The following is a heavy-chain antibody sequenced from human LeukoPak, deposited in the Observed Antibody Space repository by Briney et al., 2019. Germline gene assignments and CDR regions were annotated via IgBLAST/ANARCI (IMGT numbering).Heavy chain of an antibody. Sequence: GGSLRLSCAASGFSFSTYGMHWVRQAPGKGLEWVAVIWYDGNNKYYADSVKGRFTISRDNSRNTLYLQMNSLRVEDTAVYYCAKGVGTFTLDYWGQGTLVTVSS. CDR3: AKGVGTFTLDY. CDR1: GFSFSTYG. V-gene: IGHV3-30*02. D-gene: IGHD1-26*01. CDR2: IWYDGNNK. J-gene: IGHJ4*02.